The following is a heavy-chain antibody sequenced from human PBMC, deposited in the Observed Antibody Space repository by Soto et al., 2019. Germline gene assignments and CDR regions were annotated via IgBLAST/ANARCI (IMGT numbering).Heavy chain of an antibody. D-gene: IGHD6-13*01. V-gene: IGHV3-30*18. J-gene: IGHJ4*02. Sequence: GGSLRLSCAASGFTFSSFAMEWVRQAPGKGLEWVAVISKDGRNKYFADSVRGRSTISRDNSKNTLSLQMISLRDEDTAVYYCAKGPRGVAAADFDYWGQGTLVTVSS. CDR2: ISKDGRNK. CDR1: GFTFSSFA. CDR3: AKGPRGVAAADFDY.